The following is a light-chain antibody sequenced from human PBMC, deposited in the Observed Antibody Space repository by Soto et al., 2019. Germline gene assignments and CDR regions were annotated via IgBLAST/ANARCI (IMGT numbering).Light chain of an antibody. CDR1: QSVSNNY. Sequence: EIGLTQAPGTLSLSPGERATLSCRTSQSVSNNYLAWYQQKPGQAPRLLIYGASSRATGIPDRFSGSGSGIDFTLSISRLEPEDFAVYYCQQYSSLWTFGQGTKVEIK. V-gene: IGKV3-20*01. J-gene: IGKJ1*01. CDR2: GAS. CDR3: QQYSSLWT.